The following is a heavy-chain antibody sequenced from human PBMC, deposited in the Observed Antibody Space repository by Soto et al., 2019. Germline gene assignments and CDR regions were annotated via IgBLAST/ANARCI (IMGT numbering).Heavy chain of an antibody. CDR3: ANIPGILTRRKQYYGMDV. V-gene: IGHV3-23*01. D-gene: IGHD3-10*01. CDR1: GFTFSSYA. J-gene: IGHJ6*02. CDR2: ISGSGGST. Sequence: GGSLRLSCAASGFTFSSYAMSWVRQAPGKGLEWVSAISGSGGSTYYADSVKGRFTISRDNSKNTLYLQMNSLRAEDTAVYYYANIPGILTRRKQYYGMDVWGQGTTVTVSS.